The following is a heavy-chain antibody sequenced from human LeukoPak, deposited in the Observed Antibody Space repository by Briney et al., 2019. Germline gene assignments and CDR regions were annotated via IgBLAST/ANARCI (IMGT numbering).Heavy chain of an antibody. CDR3: ARVDSGSACAS. Sequence: PGGSLRLSCAASGFRLGSYSMHWVRQAPGKGLEFVSAISKNGRSTYYGNSVKGRFTISRDISKNTLYLQMGSLRPEDMAVYYCARVDSGSACASWGQGILVTVSS. CDR1: GFRLGSYS. J-gene: IGHJ1*01. D-gene: IGHD6-19*01. CDR2: ISKNGRST. V-gene: IGHV3-64*01.